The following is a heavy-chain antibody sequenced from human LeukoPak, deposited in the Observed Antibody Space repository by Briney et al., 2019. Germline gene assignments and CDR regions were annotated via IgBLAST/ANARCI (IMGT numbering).Heavy chain of an antibody. J-gene: IGHJ6*03. Sequence: GGSLRLSCAASGFTFSSYSMKWVRQAPGKGVECVSYISRSNSTIYYADPEKGRFTTSRDNDKKSLYMQMNSLRAADTAVFYCARGDYGDYYYYYMDVWGKGTTVTVSS. CDR1: GFTFSSYS. D-gene: IGHD4-17*01. V-gene: IGHV3-48*01. CDR2: ISRSNSTI. CDR3: ARGDYGDYYYYYMDV.